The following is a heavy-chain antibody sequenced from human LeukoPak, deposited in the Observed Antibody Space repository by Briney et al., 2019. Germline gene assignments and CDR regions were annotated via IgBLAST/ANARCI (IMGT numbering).Heavy chain of an antibody. D-gene: IGHD2-2*01. CDR1: GGTFSSYA. Sequence: SVKVSCKASGGTFSSYAISWVRQAPGQGLEWMGRIIPILGIANYAQKFQGRVTITADESTSTAYMELSSLRSEDTAVYYCAREVFRYCSSTSRPHLFDYWGQGTLVTVSS. J-gene: IGHJ4*02. CDR3: AREVFRYCSSTSRPHLFDY. CDR2: IIPILGIA. V-gene: IGHV1-69*04.